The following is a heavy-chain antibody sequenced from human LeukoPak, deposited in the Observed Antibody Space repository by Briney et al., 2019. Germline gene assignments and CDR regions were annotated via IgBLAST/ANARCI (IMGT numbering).Heavy chain of an antibody. J-gene: IGHJ4*02. CDR2: LFTGGNT. CDR1: GASISSNY. V-gene: IGHV4-4*07. Sequence: SETLSLTCTVSGASISSNYWSWLRQPAGKGLEWIGRLFTGGNTNYNPSLKSRVTMSIDTSKNQFSLKLNSVTAADTAVYYCARAVCSGGDCYHFDHWGQGTLVTVSS. D-gene: IGHD2-15*01. CDR3: ARAVCSGGDCYHFDH.